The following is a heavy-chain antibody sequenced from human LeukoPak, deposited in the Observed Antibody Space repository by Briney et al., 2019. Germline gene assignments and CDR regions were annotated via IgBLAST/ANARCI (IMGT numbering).Heavy chain of an antibody. CDR2: IYYSGST. V-gene: IGHV4-31*03. CDR3: ARGGGELLLAYFDY. J-gene: IGHJ4*02. CDR1: GGSISSGGYY. D-gene: IGHD1-26*01. Sequence: SETLSLTCTVSGGSISSGGYYWSWIRQHPGKGLEWIGYIYYSGSTYYNPSLKSRVTISVDTSKNQFSLKLSSVTAADTAVYYCARGGGELLLAYFDYWGQGTLVTVSS.